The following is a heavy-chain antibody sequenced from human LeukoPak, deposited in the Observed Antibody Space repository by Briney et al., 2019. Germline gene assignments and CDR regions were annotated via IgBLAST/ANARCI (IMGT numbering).Heavy chain of an antibody. CDR1: GFTVSSNY. CDR2: IYSGGST. D-gene: IGHD2-15*01. J-gene: IGHJ4*02. CDR3: ARSYCSGGSCFPYYFDY. V-gene: IGHV3-66*01. Sequence: GGSLRLSCAASGFTVSSNYMSWVRQAPGKGLEWVSVIYSGGSTYYADSVKGRFTISRDNSKNTLYLQTNSLRAEDTAVYYCARSYCSGGSCFPYYFDYWGQGTLVTVSS.